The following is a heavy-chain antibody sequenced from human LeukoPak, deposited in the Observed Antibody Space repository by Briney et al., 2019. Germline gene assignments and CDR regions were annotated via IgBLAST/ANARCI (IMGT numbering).Heavy chain of an antibody. Sequence: GGSLRLSCAASGFSFNNYGMHWVRQAPGKGLDWVAVISYDGSNKFYADSVKGRFNISRDKSKNTLYLQMNSLRAGDTAVYYCAKDRNSGWSFFDYWGQGTLVTVSS. CDR1: GFSFNNYG. CDR3: AKDRNSGWSFFDY. D-gene: IGHD6-19*01. J-gene: IGHJ4*02. CDR2: ISYDGSNK. V-gene: IGHV3-30*18.